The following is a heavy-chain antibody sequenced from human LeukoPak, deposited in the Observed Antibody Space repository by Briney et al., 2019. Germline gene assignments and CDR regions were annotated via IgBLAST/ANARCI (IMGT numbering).Heavy chain of an antibody. CDR1: GFTFSSYS. CDR3: ARHKFSITMVRGVITRFGAFDI. J-gene: IGHJ3*02. D-gene: IGHD3-10*01. CDR2: ISSSSSTI. Sequence: GGSLRLSCAASGFTFSSYSMNWVRQAPGKGLEWVSYISSSSSTIYYADSVKGRFTISRDNAKNSLYLQMNSLRAEDTAVYYCARHKFSITMVRGVITRFGAFDIWGQGTMVTVSS. V-gene: IGHV3-48*01.